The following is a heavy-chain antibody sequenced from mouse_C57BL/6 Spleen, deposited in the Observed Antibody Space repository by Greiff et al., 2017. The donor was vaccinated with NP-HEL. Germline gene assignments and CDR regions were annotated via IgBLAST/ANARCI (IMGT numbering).Heavy chain of an antibody. CDR1: GYTFTSYW. J-gene: IGHJ1*03. CDR3: ARFTTVVRYWYFDV. Sequence: QVQLKQPGAELVMPGASVKLSCKASGYTFTSYWMHWVKQRPGQGLEWIGEIDPSDSYTNYNQKFKGKSTLTVDKSSSTAYMQLSSLTSEDSAVYYCARFTTVVRYWYFDVWGTGTTVTVSS. CDR2: IDPSDSYT. D-gene: IGHD1-1*01. V-gene: IGHV1-69*01.